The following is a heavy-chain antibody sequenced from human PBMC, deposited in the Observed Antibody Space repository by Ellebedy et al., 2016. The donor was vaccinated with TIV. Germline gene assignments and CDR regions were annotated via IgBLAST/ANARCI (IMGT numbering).Heavy chain of an antibody. D-gene: IGHD4-11*01. J-gene: IGHJ3*01. Sequence: GGSLRLSXAASGFTFSLYWMTWVRQAPGGGLEWVANIQQDASDKYYVDSVRGRFTISRDNSKNSLYLQMNSLRVGDTAVYYCARQFTAYSYAFDVWGQGTMVTVSS. CDR2: IQQDASDK. CDR3: ARQFTAYSYAFDV. CDR1: GFTFSLYW. V-gene: IGHV3-7*01.